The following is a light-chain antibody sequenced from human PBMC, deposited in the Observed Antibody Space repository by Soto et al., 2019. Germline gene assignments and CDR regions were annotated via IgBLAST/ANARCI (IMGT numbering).Light chain of an antibody. V-gene: IGKV3-11*01. J-gene: IGKJ4*01. CDR3: QQRSDWPST. CDR2: DYS. Sequence: EIVLTQSPATLSLSPGERATLSCRASQSVSTYFAWYQQKPCQAPRLLIYDYSNRTTGIPASFSGSGSGTDFTLTISSLEPEDFAVYYCQQRSDWPSTFGGGTKVEIK. CDR1: QSVSTY.